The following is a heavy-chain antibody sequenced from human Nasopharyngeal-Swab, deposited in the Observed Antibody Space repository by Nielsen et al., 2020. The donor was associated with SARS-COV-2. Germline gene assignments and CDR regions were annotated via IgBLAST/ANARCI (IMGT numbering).Heavy chain of an antibody. V-gene: IGHV1-8*01. CDR3: ATIQPSNYYYYGMDV. D-gene: IGHD5-18*01. CDR1: GYTFTSYD. CDR2: MNPNSGNT. Sequence: ASVKVSCKASGYTFTSYDINWVRQATGQGLEWMGWMNPNSGNTGYAQKFQGRVTMTRNTSISTAYMELSSLRSEDTAVYYCATIQPSNYYYYGMDVWGQGTTVTASS. J-gene: IGHJ6*02.